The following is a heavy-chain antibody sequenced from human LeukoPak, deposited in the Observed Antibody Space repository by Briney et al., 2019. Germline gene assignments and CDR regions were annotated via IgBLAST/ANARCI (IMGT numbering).Heavy chain of an antibody. CDR1: GFTFSSYW. Sequence: GGSLRLSCAASGFTFSSYWMHWVRQAPGKGLQWVSGISSGDSSTYYTDSVKGRFTISRDNSKNTLYLQINSLRAEDTAVYYCAKCMSGSGVCLNFDSWGQGILVTVSS. V-gene: IGHV3-23*01. D-gene: IGHD2-21*02. CDR2: ISSGDSST. J-gene: IGHJ4*02. CDR3: AKCMSGSGVCLNFDS.